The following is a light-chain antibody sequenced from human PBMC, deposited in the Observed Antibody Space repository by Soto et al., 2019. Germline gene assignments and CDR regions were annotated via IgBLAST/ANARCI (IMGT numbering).Light chain of an antibody. CDR1: QDVGFY. J-gene: IGKJ5*01. V-gene: IGKV3-11*01. CDR2: AAS. Sequence: EVVLTQSPATLSLSPGEGATLSCRASQDVGFYLAWYRQKPGQAPRLLIYAASIRATGIPPGLSVSGSWTDFMHTIRSLEPEDFAFYYCHQRYIWSPITFGQVARL. CDR3: HQRYIWSPIT.